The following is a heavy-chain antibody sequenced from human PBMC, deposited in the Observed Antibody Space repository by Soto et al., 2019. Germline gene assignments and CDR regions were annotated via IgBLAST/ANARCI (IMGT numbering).Heavy chain of an antibody. CDR2: INRSVIT. V-gene: IGHV4-34*01. D-gene: IGHD4-17*01. Sequence: KTSETRSLTCAVYGGSFSVYSWSWIRQPPGKGLEWIGDINRSVITHYNPSLESRVSMSVDSSKNQFSLKLNSVTAADTAVYYCARANHPSAAIPVRKLKTTWWFARWGQGPLVPVS. J-gene: IGHJ5*02. CDR3: ARANHPSAAIPVRKLKTTWWFAR. CDR1: GGSFSVYS.